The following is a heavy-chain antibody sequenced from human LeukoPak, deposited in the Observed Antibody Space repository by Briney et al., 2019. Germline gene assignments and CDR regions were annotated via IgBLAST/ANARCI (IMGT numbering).Heavy chain of an antibody. V-gene: IGHV1-2*06. D-gene: IGHD2-2*01. CDR3: ATIPIVVVPAASLPLDY. J-gene: IGHJ4*02. CDR1: GYTFTGYY. CDR2: INPNSGGT. Sequence: ASVKVSCKASGYTFTGYYMHWVRQAPGQGLEWMGRINPNSGGTNYAQKFQGRVTMTRDTSISTAYMELSRLRSDDTAVYYCATIPIVVVPAASLPLDYWGQGTLVTVSS.